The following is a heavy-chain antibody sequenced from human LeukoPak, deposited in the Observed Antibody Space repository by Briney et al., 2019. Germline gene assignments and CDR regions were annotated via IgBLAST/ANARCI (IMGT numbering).Heavy chain of an antibody. J-gene: IGHJ3*02. V-gene: IGHV3-48*02. D-gene: IGHD5-12*01. CDR3: ARDGYSGYAFDI. Sequence: PGGSLRLSCAASGFTFSSYSMNWVRQAPGKGLEWVSHISSGSGSISYADSVKGRFTISRDNAKNSLYLQMNSLRDEDTAVYYCARDGYSGYAFDIWGQGTMVTVSS. CDR1: GFTFSSYS. CDR2: ISSGSGSI.